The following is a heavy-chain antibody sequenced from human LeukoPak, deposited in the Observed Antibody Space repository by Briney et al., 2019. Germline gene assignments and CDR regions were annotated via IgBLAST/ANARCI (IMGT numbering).Heavy chain of an antibody. V-gene: IGHV3-23*01. CDR2: ITGSGTST. Sequence: PRRSLSLSCVPSGFTFSNYAMSWVRQAPGKGLEWVSAITGSGTSTYYADSLKGRFTISRDNSKNTVFLQMNSLRHEDTSIYYCVMWGDYDVLTGYYVPDYWGQGTLVTVSS. J-gene: IGHJ4*02. D-gene: IGHD3-9*01. CDR1: GFTFSNYA. CDR3: VMWGDYDVLTGYYVPDY.